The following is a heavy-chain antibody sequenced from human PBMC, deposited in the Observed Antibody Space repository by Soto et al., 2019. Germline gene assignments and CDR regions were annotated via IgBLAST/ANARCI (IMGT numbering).Heavy chain of an antibody. CDR3: ARGLYGNNYDFWSDMHAY. V-gene: IGHV1-8*01. CDR1: GYTFTSYD. J-gene: IGHJ4*02. Sequence: ASVKVSCKASGYTFTSYDINWVRQATGQGLEWMGWMNPNSGNTGYAQKFQGRVTMTRNTSISTAYMELSSLRSEDTAVYYCARGLYGNNYDFWSDMHAYWGQGTLVTVSS. CDR2: MNPNSGNT. D-gene: IGHD3-3*01.